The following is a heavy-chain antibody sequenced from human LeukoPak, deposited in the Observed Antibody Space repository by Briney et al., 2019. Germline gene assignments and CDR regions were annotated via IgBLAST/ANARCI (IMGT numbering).Heavy chain of an antibody. J-gene: IGHJ3*02. Sequence: ASVKVSCKASGGTFSSYAISWVRQAPGQGLEWMGIINPSGGSTSYAQKFQGRVTMTRDTSTSTVYMELSSLRSEDTAVYYCAREYSNYVEEDAFDIWGQGTMVTVSS. CDR1: GGTFSSYA. V-gene: IGHV1-46*01. CDR2: INPSGGST. CDR3: AREYSNYVEEDAFDI. D-gene: IGHD4-11*01.